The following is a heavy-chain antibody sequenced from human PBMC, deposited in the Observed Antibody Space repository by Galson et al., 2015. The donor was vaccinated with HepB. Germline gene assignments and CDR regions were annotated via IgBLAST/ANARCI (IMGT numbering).Heavy chain of an antibody. D-gene: IGHD6-19*01. CDR1: GFTFSNYW. CDR3: ATESSGWYEY. Sequence: SLRLSCAASGFTFSNYWMHWVRQAPGKGLVWVSHIVGDGSSSKYADSVKGRFTVSRDNAKNTLYLQMNGLRAEDTAVYYCATESSGWYEYWGQGALVTVSS. J-gene: IGHJ4*02. CDR2: IVGDGSSS. V-gene: IGHV3-74*03.